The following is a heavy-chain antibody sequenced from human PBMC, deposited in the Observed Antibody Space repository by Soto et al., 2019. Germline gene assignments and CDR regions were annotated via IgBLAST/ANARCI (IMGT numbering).Heavy chain of an antibody. V-gene: IGHV4-38-2*01. CDR2: IYHSGTT. J-gene: IGHJ6*02. Sequence: SETLSLTCAVSVYSISSGHYWGWIRQPPGKGLEWIGSIYHSGTTYYNRSLKSRVTVLVDTSKNQFSLKLTSVRSADTAVYYCARPDFSLAARWDVWGQGNTVTVSS. D-gene: IGHD3-3*01. CDR1: VYSISSGHY. CDR3: ARPDFSLAARWDV.